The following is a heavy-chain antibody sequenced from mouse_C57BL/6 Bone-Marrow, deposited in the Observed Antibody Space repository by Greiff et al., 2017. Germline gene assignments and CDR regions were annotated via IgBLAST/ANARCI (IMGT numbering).Heavy chain of an antibody. Sequence: VQLQESGPELVKPGASVTISCKASGYAFSSSWMNWVKQRPGKGLEWIGRIYPGDGDTNYNGKFKGKATLTADKSSSTAYMQLSSLTSEDSAVYFCAFYCSSYVGFAYWGQGTLVTVSA. CDR3: AFYCSSYVGFAY. CDR1: GYAFSSSW. J-gene: IGHJ3*01. V-gene: IGHV1-82*01. D-gene: IGHD1-1*01. CDR2: IYPGDGDT.